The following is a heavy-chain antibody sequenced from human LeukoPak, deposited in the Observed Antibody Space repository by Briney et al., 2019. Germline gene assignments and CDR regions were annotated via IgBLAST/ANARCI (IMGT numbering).Heavy chain of an antibody. J-gene: IGHJ5*02. CDR1: GFTFSSYS. D-gene: IGHD3-9*01. CDR2: INSDGSST. CDR3: ARETYYDILTGYYKSYNWFDP. Sequence: GGSLRLSCAASGFTFSSYSMNWVRQAPGKGLVWVSRINSDGSSTSYADSVKGRFTISRDNAKNTLYLQMNSLRAEDTAVYYCARETYYDILTGYYKSYNWFDPWGQGTLVTVSS. V-gene: IGHV3-74*01.